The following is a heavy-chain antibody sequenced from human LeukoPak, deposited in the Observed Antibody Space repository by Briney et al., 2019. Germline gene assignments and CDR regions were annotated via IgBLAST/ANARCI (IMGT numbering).Heavy chain of an antibody. CDR3: ARGGDYDSSPNY. Sequence: GSLRLSCAASGFTFSSYSMNWVRQAPGKGLEWVSSISSSRSYIYYADSVKGRFTISRDNAKNSLYLQMNSLRAEDTAVYYCARGGDYDSSPNYWGQGTLVTVSS. V-gene: IGHV3-21*01. D-gene: IGHD3-22*01. CDR2: ISSSRSYI. J-gene: IGHJ4*02. CDR1: GFTFSSYS.